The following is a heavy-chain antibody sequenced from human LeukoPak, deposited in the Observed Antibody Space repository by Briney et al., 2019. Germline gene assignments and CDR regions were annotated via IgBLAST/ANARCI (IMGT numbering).Heavy chain of an antibody. J-gene: IGHJ5*01. Sequence: GASVKVSCKASGYTFTNYGITWVRQAPGQGLECMGWISTYRGNTNYARNLQRRVTMTTDTSTTTAYMELRSLRSEATAVYYCARGGVTTWLDSWGQGSLVTVSS. CDR3: ARGGVTTWLDS. V-gene: IGHV1-18*01. D-gene: IGHD4-11*01. CDR2: ISTYRGNT. CDR1: GYTFTNYG.